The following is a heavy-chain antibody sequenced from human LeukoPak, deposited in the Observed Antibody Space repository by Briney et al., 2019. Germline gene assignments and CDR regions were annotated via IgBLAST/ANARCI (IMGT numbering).Heavy chain of an antibody. D-gene: IGHD3-22*01. CDR2: INPSGGST. CDR1: GYTSTSYY. V-gene: IGHV1-46*01. CDR3: ARDVFQDYYDSSGYQDNWFDP. Sequence: ASVKVSCKASGYTSTSYYMHWVRPAPGQGLEWMGIINPSGGSTSYAQKFQGRVTMTRDTSTSTVYMELSSLRSEDTAVYYCARDVFQDYYDSSGYQDNWFDPWGQGTLVTVSS. J-gene: IGHJ5*02.